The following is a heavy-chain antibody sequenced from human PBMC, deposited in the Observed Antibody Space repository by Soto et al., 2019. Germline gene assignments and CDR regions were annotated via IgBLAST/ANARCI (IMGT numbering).Heavy chain of an antibody. CDR2: IYYSGST. CDR3: PRLSVESFDI. V-gene: IGHV4-59*08. D-gene: IGHD2-2*01. CDR1: GGSIRSYY. Sequence: QVQLQESGPGLVKPSETLSLTCTVSGGSIRSYYWSWIRQPPGKGLEWIGYIYYSGSTNYNPSLKSRVTISVDTSKNQFSLKLTSVTAAHSAVYYCPRLSVESFDIWGQGTMDTVSS. J-gene: IGHJ3*02.